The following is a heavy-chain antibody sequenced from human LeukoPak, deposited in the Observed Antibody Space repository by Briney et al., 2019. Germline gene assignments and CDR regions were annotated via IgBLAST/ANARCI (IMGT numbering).Heavy chain of an antibody. D-gene: IGHD3-16*01. CDR2: ISVYNGNT. CDR3: ARARGGSYYYNYMDV. CDR1: GGTFTNYG. V-gene: IGHV1-18*01. J-gene: IGHJ6*03. Sequence: ASVKVSCKASGGTFTNYGISWVRQAPGQGLEWMGWISVYNGNTNYAQKLQGRVTMTTDTSTSTAYMELRSLRSDDTAVYYCARARGGSYYYNYMDVWGKGTTVTVSS.